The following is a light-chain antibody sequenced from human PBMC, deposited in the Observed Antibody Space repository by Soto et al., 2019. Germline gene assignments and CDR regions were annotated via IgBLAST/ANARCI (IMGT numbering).Light chain of an antibody. CDR3: QKYNSAPRT. J-gene: IGKJ1*01. Sequence: DIQMTQSTSSLSASVGDRVTITCRASQGISNYLAWYQQKPGKVPKLLIYAASTLQSGVPSRFSGSGSGTDFTLTISSLQHEDVATYYCQKYNSAPRTFGQGTNVEIK. CDR2: AAS. V-gene: IGKV1-27*01. CDR1: QGISNY.